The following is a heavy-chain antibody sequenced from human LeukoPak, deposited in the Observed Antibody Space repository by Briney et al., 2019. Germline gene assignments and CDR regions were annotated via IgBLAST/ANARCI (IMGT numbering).Heavy chain of an antibody. CDR1: GYTFTGYY. D-gene: IGHD6-19*01. V-gene: IGHV1-2*04. CDR3: ARGGVIAVAYTTKTYYYYYGMDV. CDR2: INPNSGGT. J-gene: IGHJ6*02. Sequence: ASVKVSCKASGYTFTGYYMHWVRQAPGQGLEWMGWINPNSGGTNYAQKFQGWVTMTRDTSISTAYMELSRLRSDDTAVYYCARGGVIAVAYTTKTYYYYYGMDVWGQGTTVTVSS.